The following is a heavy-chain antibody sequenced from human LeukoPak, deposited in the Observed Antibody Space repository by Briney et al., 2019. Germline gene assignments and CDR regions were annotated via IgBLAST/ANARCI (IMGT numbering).Heavy chain of an antibody. CDR1: VYTFSSYY. CDR2: INPSARST. J-gene: IGHJ4*02. Sequence: ASVKVSCKASVYTFSSYYMHWGRQAPGQGLEWMGIINPSARSTSYAQKFQSRVTMTRDTSTSTVYMELSSVRSEDTAVYYCTRSRSAEMSTISIVGYWGQGTLVTVSS. CDR3: TRSRSAEMSTISIVGY. D-gene: IGHD5-24*01. V-gene: IGHV1-46*01.